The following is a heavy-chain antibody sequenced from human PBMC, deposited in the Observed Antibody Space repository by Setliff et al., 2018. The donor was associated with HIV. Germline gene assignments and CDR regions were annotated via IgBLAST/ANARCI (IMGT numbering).Heavy chain of an antibody. V-gene: IGHV3-48*01. Sequence: PGGSLRLSCIASGFSLSTYSMNWVRQAPGKGLEWISYISSDSRTTYYADSVKGRFTISRDDAKTSLYLQMNSLRAEDTAVYYCARGQTSVTLQFDHWGQGTLVTVSS. CDR2: ISSDSRTT. J-gene: IGHJ4*02. CDR3: ARGQTSVTLQFDH. D-gene: IGHD4-17*01. CDR1: GFSLSTYS.